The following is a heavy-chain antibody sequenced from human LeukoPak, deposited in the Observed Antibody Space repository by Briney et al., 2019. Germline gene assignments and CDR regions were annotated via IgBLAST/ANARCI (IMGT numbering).Heavy chain of an antibody. CDR3: ARERGGERAAQGDSSGYYGEYYFDY. Sequence: PGGSLRLSCAASGFTFSSYAMHWVRQAPGKGLEWVAVISYDGSNKYYADSVKGRFTISRDNSKTTLYLQMNSLRAEDTAVYYCARERGGERAAQGDSSGYYGEYYFDYWGQGTLVTVSS. CDR1: GFTFSSYA. J-gene: IGHJ4*02. CDR2: ISYDGSNK. V-gene: IGHV3-30-3*01. D-gene: IGHD3-22*01.